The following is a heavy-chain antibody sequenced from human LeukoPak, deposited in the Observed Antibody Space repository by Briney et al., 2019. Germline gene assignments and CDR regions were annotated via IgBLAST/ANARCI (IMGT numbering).Heavy chain of an antibody. Sequence: SVEVSCKASGGTFSSYAISWVRQAPGQGLEWMGRIIPILGIANYAQKFQGRVTITADKSTSTAYMELSSLRSEDTAVYYCARAPNWFDPWGQGTLVTVSS. CDR2: IIPILGIA. J-gene: IGHJ5*02. CDR3: ARAPNWFDP. V-gene: IGHV1-69*04. CDR1: GGTFSSYA.